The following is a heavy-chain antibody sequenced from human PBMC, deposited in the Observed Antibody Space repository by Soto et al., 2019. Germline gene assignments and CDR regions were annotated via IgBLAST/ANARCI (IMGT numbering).Heavy chain of an antibody. Sequence: QVQLVESGGGVVQPGRSLRLSCVASGFTFRTSAMHWVRQAPGKGLEWVAVILYDGSNKYYADSVKGRFTISRDNSKNTLYLKMNILTTEDTALYYCARDPGDYWGQGTLVTVSS. J-gene: IGHJ4*02. CDR2: ILYDGSNK. CDR1: GFTFRTSA. CDR3: ARDPGDY. D-gene: IGHD7-27*01. V-gene: IGHV3-30-3*01.